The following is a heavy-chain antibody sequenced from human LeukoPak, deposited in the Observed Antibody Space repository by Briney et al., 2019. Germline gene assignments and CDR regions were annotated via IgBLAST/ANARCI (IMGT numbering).Heavy chain of an antibody. Sequence: ASVKVSCKASGGTFSSYAISWVRQAPGQGLEWMGRIIPILGIANYAQKFQGRVTITADKSTSTAYMELSSLRSEDTAVYYCARVGVAPFTAEMGGYWGQGTLVTVSS. CDR1: GGTFSSYA. CDR2: IIPILGIA. J-gene: IGHJ4*02. V-gene: IGHV1-69*04. CDR3: ARVGVAPFTAEMGGY. D-gene: IGHD5-24*01.